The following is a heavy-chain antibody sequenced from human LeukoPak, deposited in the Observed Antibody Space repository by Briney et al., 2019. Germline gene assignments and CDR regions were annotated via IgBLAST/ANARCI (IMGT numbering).Heavy chain of an antibody. J-gene: IGHJ5*02. V-gene: IGHV3-64*01. CDR1: GFTFSTYA. CDR2: ISGNGGNT. D-gene: IGHD1-26*01. Sequence: GGSLRLSCAASGFTFSTYAMHWVRQAPGKGLEYVSGISGNGGNTYYTNSVKGRFTISRDNFKNTLYLQMGSLRAEDMAVYYCARASYSGSNRWFDPWGQGTLVTVSS. CDR3: ARASYSGSNRWFDP.